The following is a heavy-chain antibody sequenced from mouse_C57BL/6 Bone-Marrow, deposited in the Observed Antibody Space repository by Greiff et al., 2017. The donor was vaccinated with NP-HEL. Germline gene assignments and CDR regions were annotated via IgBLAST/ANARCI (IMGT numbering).Heavy chain of an antibody. D-gene: IGHD2-13*01. CDR3: ARAGDGDYDYFDY. CDR1: GYTFTSYW. Sequence: QVQLQQPGAELVKPGASVKLSCKASGYTFTSYWMQWVKQRPGQGLEWIGEIDPSDSYTNYNQKFKGKATLTVDTSSSTAYMQLSSLTSEDSAVYYCARAGDGDYDYFDYWGQGTTLTVSS. V-gene: IGHV1-50*01. CDR2: IDPSDSYT. J-gene: IGHJ2*01.